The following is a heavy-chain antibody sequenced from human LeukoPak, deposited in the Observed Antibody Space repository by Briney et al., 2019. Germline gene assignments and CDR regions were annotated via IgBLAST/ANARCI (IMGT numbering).Heavy chain of an antibody. CDR1: CGSLSRYY. CDR3: ARDPSSSGWPYYFDY. D-gene: IGHD6-19*01. Sequence: PSETLSLTCTFSCGSLSRYYCTWIRQPPVKGLEWIGYINYSGTTKYNPSLNTPITISADTSKHQFSLKLSSVTAADTAVYYCARDPSSSGWPYYFDYWGQGTLVTVSS. J-gene: IGHJ4*02. CDR2: INYSGTT. V-gene: IGHV4-59*01.